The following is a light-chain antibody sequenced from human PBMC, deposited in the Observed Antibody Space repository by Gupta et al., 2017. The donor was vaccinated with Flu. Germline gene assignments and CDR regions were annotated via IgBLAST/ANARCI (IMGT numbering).Light chain of an antibody. CDR2: GAS. Sequence: DIQMTQSPSSLSAPVGDRVTITCRASQSISRYLNWYQHKPGKAPKLLIYGASSLQSGVPSSFSGGGSGTDFTLTINNLQPEDFATYYCQQSYSSPFTFGPGTKVDIK. CDR3: QQSYSSPFT. V-gene: IGKV1-39*01. CDR1: QSISRY. J-gene: IGKJ3*01.